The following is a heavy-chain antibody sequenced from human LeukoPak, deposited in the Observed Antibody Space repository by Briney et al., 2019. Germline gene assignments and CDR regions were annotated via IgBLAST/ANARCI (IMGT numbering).Heavy chain of an antibody. J-gene: IGHJ4*02. CDR1: GDTFSSSA. D-gene: IGHD3-22*01. CDR3: ARGKDTSAYRALDS. Sequence: SVKVSCKASGDTFSSSAISWVRQAPGQGLEWMGGIIPILGTTDYAQKFRGRITTTTDESTSTAYMEISSLRSEDSAVYYCARGKDTSAYRALDSWGQGTLVTSPQ. V-gene: IGHV1-69*05. CDR2: IIPILGTT.